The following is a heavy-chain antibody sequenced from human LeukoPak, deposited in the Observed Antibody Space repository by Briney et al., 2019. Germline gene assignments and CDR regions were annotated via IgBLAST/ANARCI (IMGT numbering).Heavy chain of an antibody. Sequence: GGSLRLSCVVSGLTFSNAWMSWVRQAPGKGLEWVGRIKSKTDGGTTDYAAPVKGRFTISRDDSKNTLYLQMNSLKTEDTAVYYCTTGLSWANFDLWGRGTLVTVSS. D-gene: IGHD7-27*01. CDR1: GLTFSNAW. V-gene: IGHV3-15*01. CDR3: TTGLSWANFDL. J-gene: IGHJ2*01. CDR2: IKSKTDGGTT.